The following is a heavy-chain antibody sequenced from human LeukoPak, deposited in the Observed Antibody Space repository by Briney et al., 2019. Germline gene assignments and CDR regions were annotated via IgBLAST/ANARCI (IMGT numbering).Heavy chain of an antibody. CDR1: GFSLHTARVG. Sequence: SGPVLVHPTAPLTLTCTVSGFSLHTARVGVSWIRQPPGKALEWLAYIFSNDEKSYSTSLKSRLTISKDTSTSQVVLTMTNMDPVDTATYYCARITLGGYFDYWGQGTLVTVS. V-gene: IGHV2-26*01. CDR2: IFSNDEK. J-gene: IGHJ4*02. D-gene: IGHD3-16*01. CDR3: ARITLGGYFDY.